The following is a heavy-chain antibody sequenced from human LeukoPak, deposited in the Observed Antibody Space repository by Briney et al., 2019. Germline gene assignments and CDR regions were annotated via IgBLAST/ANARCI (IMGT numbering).Heavy chain of an antibody. D-gene: IGHD3-16*01. CDR2: IVVGSGNT. Sequence: ASVKVSCKASGFTFTSSAMQWVRQARGQRLEWIGWIVVGSGNTNYAQKFQERVTITRDMSTSTAYMELSSLRSEDTAVYYCAAGGGIPPYYYGMDVWGQGTTVTVSS. CDR3: AAGGGIPPYYYGMDV. V-gene: IGHV1-58*02. J-gene: IGHJ6*02. CDR1: GFTFTSSA.